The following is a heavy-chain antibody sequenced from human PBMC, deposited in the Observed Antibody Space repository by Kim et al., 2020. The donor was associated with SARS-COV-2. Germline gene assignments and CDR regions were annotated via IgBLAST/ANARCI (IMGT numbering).Heavy chain of an antibody. Sequence: GGSLRLSCAASGFTFSSYSMNWVRQAPGKGLEWVSSISSSSSYIYYADSVKGRFTISRDNAKNSLYLQMNSLRAEDTAVYYCARVRTGDLQYYYYGMDVWGQGTTVTVSS. J-gene: IGHJ6*02. V-gene: IGHV3-21*01. CDR1: GFTFSSYS. CDR2: ISSSSSYI. D-gene: IGHD7-27*01. CDR3: ARVRTGDLQYYYYGMDV.